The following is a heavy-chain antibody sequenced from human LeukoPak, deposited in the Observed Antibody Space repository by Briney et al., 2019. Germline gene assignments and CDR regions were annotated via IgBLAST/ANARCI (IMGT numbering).Heavy chain of an antibody. CDR1: GGSISSGSYY. D-gene: IGHD6-13*01. V-gene: IGHV4-61*02. CDR2: IYTSGST. Sequence: SETLSLTCTVSGGSISSGSYYWSWTRQPAGKGLEWIGRIYTSGSTNYNPSLKSRVSISVDTSKNQFSLKLSSVTAADTAVYYCARGFHGSSGRPVDAFDIWGQGTMVTVSS. J-gene: IGHJ3*02. CDR3: ARGFHGSSGRPVDAFDI.